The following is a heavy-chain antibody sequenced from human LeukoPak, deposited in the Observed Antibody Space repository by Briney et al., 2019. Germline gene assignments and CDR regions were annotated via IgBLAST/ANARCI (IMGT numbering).Heavy chain of an antibody. Sequence: SETLSLTCTVSGGSISSGSYYWSWIRQPAGKRLEWIGRIYTSGSTNYNPSLKSRVTISVDTSKNQFSLKLSSVTAADTAVYYCARDSSISPYDFWSGYYVGAFDIWGQGTMVTVSS. CDR1: GGSISSGSYY. D-gene: IGHD3-3*01. J-gene: IGHJ3*02. CDR3: ARDSSISPYDFWSGYYVGAFDI. V-gene: IGHV4-61*02. CDR2: IYTSGST.